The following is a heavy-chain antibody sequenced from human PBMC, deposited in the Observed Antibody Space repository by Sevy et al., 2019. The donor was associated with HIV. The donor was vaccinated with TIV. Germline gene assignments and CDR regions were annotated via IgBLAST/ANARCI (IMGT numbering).Heavy chain of an antibody. CDR1: GYTFTGYY. J-gene: IGHJ4*02. CDR2: INPNSGGT. V-gene: IGHV1-2*02. D-gene: IGHD1-26*01. Sequence: ASVKVSCKACGYTFTGYYMHWVRQAPGQGLEWMGWINPNSGGTNYAQKFQGRVTMTRDTSISAAYIEVSRLRSDDTALYYCARGATGELLVHFDYWGQGTLVTVSS. CDR3: ARGATGELLVHFDY.